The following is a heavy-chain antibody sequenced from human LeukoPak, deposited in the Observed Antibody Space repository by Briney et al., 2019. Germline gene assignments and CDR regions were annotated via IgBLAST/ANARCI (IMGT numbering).Heavy chain of an antibody. V-gene: IGHV4-38-2*02. CDR1: GYSISSGYY. D-gene: IGHD1-26*01. CDR2: IYHSGST. CDR3: ARAMEWELLHWFDP. J-gene: IGHJ5*02. Sequence: KTSETLSLTCTVSGYSISSGYYWGWIRQPPGKGLEWIGSIYHSGSTYYNPSLKNRVTISVDTSKNQFSLKLSSVTAADTAVYYCARAMEWELLHWFDPWGQGTLVTVSS.